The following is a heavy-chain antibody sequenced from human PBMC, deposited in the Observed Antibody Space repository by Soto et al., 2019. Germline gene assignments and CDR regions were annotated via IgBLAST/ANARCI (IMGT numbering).Heavy chain of an antibody. V-gene: IGHV3-33*08. D-gene: IGHD6-13*01. CDR1: GFTFSSYA. Sequence: PGGSLRLSCAASGFTFSSYAMHWVRQAPGKGLEWVAVIWYDGSNKYYADSVKGRFTISRDNSKNTLYLQMNSLRAEDTAVYYCARDPAAGIAAAGTGDYYGMDVWGQGTTVTVSS. CDR2: IWYDGSNK. CDR3: ARDPAAGIAAAGTGDYYGMDV. J-gene: IGHJ6*02.